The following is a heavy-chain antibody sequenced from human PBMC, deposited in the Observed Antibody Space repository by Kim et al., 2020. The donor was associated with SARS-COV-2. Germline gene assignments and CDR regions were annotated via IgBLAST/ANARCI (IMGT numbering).Heavy chain of an antibody. CDR2: ISWNGGST. V-gene: IGHV3-9*01. Sequence: GGSLRLSCAASGFTFSNYGMHWVRQAPGKGLEWVSGISWNGGSTGYADSVKGRFTISRDNAKNSLYLQMNSLRAEDTALYYCAKDTNYDCSGYKVNGLDVWGQRTPVTVSS. J-gene: IGHJ6*02. CDR3: AKDTNYDCSGYKVNGLDV. CDR1: GFTFSNYG. D-gene: IGHD3-22*01.